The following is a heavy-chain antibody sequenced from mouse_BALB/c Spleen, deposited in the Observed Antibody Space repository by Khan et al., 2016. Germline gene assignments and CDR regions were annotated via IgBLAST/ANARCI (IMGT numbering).Heavy chain of an antibody. D-gene: IGHD2-1*01. V-gene: IGHV9-4*02. CDR3: ARTVGNYVYFDY. J-gene: IGHJ2*01. CDR2: INTHSGVP. Sequence: LVESGPELKKPGETVRISCKASGYTFTTAGMQWVQKMPGKGLKWIGWINTHSGVPKYAEDFKGRFAFSLETSASTAYLQIRNLKNEDTATYFCARTVGNYVYFDYWGQGTTLTVSS. CDR1: GYTFTTAG.